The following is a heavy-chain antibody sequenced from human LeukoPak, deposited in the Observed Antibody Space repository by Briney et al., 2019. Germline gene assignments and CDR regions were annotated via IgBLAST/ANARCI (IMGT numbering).Heavy chain of an antibody. CDR1: GFTFSSYS. V-gene: IGHV3-23*01. CDR2: ISGSGGST. Sequence: GGSLRLSCAASGFTFSSYSMNWVRQAPGKGLEWVSAISGSGGSTYYADSVKGRFTISRDNSKNTLYLQMNSLRAEDTAVYYCAKGGPSVVGATDYWGQGTLVTVSS. CDR3: AKGGPSVVGATDY. J-gene: IGHJ4*02. D-gene: IGHD1-26*01.